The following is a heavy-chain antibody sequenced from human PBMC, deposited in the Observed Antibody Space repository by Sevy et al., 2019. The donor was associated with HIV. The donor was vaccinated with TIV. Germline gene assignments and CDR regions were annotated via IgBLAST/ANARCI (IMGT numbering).Heavy chain of an antibody. CDR3: ARVKDYGDYGAFDI. D-gene: IGHD4-17*01. V-gene: IGHV3-21*01. CDR1: GFTFNSHT. Sequence: EGSLRLSCAGSGFTFNSHTMNWVRQAPGKGLEWVSSISSSSSYIYYGDSVKGRFTISRDNAKSSLFLQMNSLRAEDTAIYFCARVKDYGDYGAFDIWAKGQWSPSPQ. J-gene: IGHJ3*02. CDR2: ISSSSSYI.